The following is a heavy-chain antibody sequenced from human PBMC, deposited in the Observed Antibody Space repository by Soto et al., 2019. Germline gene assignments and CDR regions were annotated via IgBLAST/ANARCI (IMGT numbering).Heavy chain of an antibody. CDR3: ARSRGYYDSSGYLGSPYYYYGMDV. J-gene: IGHJ6*02. CDR1: GYTFTSYY. D-gene: IGHD3-22*01. CDR2: INPSGGST. Sequence: ASGKVSCKASGYTFTSYYMHWVRQAPGQGLEWMGIINPSGGSTSYAQKFQGRVTMTRDTSTSTVYMELSSLRSEDTAVYYCARSRGYYDSSGYLGSPYYYYGMDVWGQGTTVTVSS. V-gene: IGHV1-46*01.